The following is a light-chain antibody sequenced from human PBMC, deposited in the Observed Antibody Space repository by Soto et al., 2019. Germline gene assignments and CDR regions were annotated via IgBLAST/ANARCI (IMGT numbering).Light chain of an antibody. V-gene: IGLV2-14*01. CDR1: SSDVGGYNY. CDR2: DVD. CDR3: NSYTSSSTLV. Sequence: QSALTQPASVSGSPGQSITISCPGTSSDVGGYNYVSWYQQHPGKAPKVMIFDVDSRPSGVSNRFSGSKSGNTASLTISGLQAEDEADYYCNSYTSSSTLVFGGGTKLTVL. J-gene: IGLJ2*01.